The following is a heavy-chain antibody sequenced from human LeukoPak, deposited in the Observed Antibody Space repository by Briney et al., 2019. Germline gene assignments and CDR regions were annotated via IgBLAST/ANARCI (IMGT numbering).Heavy chain of an antibody. CDR2: ISWDGGST. V-gene: IGHV3-43D*04. D-gene: IGHD6-13*01. CDR3: AKDMEQQLALDY. CDR1: GFTFDDYA. J-gene: IGHJ4*02. Sequence: GGSLRLSCAASGFTFDDYAMHWVRQAPGKGLEWVSLISWDGGSTYYADSAKGRFTISRDNSKNSLYLQMNSLRAEDTALYYCAKDMEQQLALDYWGQGTLVTVSS.